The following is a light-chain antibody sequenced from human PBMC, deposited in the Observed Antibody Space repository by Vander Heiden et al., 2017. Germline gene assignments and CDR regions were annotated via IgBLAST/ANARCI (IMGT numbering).Light chain of an antibody. CDR3: QQRSNWPPLT. CDR2: DAA. CDR1: QSVSSY. J-gene: IGKJ4*01. V-gene: IGKV3-11*01. Sequence: DIVLTQSPATLPLSPGVRATLPCRASQSVSSYLAWYQQKPGQDPRLLIYDAANRATGIPARFSGSGSGTDFTLTISSLEPEDVAVYYCQQRSNWPPLTFGGGTKVEIK.